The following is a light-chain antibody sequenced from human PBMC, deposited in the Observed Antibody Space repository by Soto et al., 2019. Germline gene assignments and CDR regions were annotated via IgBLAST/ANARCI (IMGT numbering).Light chain of an antibody. Sequence: DIQMTQSPSTLSASVGDRVTITCRASQTINNWLAWYQQKPGKAPKLLIYEASSLEGGVPSRFSGSGSGTEFTLTISSMQPDDFATYYCQQYNTYWTLGQGTKVDIK. CDR1: QTINNW. V-gene: IGKV1-5*03. J-gene: IGKJ1*01. CDR2: EAS. CDR3: QQYNTYWT.